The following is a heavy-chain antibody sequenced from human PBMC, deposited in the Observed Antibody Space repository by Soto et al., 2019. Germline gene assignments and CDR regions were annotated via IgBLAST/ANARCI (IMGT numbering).Heavy chain of an antibody. CDR1: GDSFSRFA. CDR3: ARLGLDHDFDH. Sequence: QVRLVQSGPEVKRPGSSVKISCKSSGDSFSRFAVSWVRQAPGQGLEWMGGIIPLTGTANYIQKFRGIVTITADDSSSTVYMEVSSLRSDDTAVYYCARLGLDHDFDHWGQGTLVTVSP. J-gene: IGHJ4*02. D-gene: IGHD1-1*01. V-gene: IGHV1-69*01. CDR2: IIPLTGTA.